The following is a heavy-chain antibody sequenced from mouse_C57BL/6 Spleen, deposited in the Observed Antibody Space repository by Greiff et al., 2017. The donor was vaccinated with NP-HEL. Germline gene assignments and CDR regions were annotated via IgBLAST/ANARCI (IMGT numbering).Heavy chain of an antibody. V-gene: IGHV1-52*01. CDR1: GYTFTSYW. CDR2: IDPSDSET. CDR3: ARYPIYGAWLAY. J-gene: IGHJ3*01. Sequence: VQLQQSGAELVRPGSSVKLSCKASGYTFTSYWMHWVKQRPIQGLEWIGNIDPSDSETHYNQKFKDKATLTVDKSSSTAYMQLSSLTSEDSAVYYCARYPIYGAWLAYWGQGTLVTVSA. D-gene: IGHD1-1*01.